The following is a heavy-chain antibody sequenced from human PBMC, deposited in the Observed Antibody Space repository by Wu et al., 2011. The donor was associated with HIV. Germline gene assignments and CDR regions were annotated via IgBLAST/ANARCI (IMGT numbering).Heavy chain of an antibody. D-gene: IGHD2-2*01. Sequence: QVQLVQSGAEVKKPGASVKVSCKASGYKFTTYDMHWVRQAPGQGLEWMGIIDPSNGNTKYKQRFQGRVTMTRDTSTNTVYLELSSLRSEDTAMYYCARSGVSAEYYFYYMNVWGKGTTVTVSS. CDR3: ARSGVSAEYYFYYMNV. V-gene: IGHV1-46*01. J-gene: IGHJ6*03. CDR1: GYKFTTYD. CDR2: IDPSNGNT.